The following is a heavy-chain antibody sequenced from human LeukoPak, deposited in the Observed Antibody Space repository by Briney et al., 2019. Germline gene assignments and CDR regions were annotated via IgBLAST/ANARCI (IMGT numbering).Heavy chain of an antibody. D-gene: IGHD3-22*01. Sequence: PSETLSLTCTVSGGSISSGGYFWSWIRQPAGKGLEWLGRIYTSGSTDYNPSLRSRVTMSVDTSRNQFSLKLTSVTAADTAVYYCARESKSYDGSGFYHDYWGQGTLVAVSS. CDR3: ARESKSYDGSGFYHDY. CDR2: IYTSGST. CDR1: GGSISSGGYF. J-gene: IGHJ4*02. V-gene: IGHV4-61*02.